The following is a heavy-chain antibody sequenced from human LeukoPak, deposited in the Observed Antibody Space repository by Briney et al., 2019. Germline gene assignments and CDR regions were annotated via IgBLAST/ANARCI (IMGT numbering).Heavy chain of an antibody. CDR1: GGSFSGYY. CDR3: ARGRITMVRGVKGYYYYGMDV. Sequence: PSETQSLTCAVYGGSFSGYYWSWIRQPPGKGLEWIGEINHSGSTNYNPSLKSRVTISVDTSKNQFSLKLSSVTAADTAVYYCARGRITMVRGVKGYYYYGMDVWGQGTTVTVSS. CDR2: INHSGST. D-gene: IGHD3-10*01. V-gene: IGHV4-34*01. J-gene: IGHJ6*02.